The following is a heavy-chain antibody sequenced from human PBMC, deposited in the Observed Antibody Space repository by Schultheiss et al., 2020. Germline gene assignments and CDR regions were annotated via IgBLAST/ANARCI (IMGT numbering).Heavy chain of an antibody. CDR2: INPSGGST. V-gene: IGHV1-46*01. D-gene: IGHD2-15*01. Sequence: ASVKVSCKASGYTFTGYYMHWVRQAPGQGLEWMGIINPSGGSTSYAQKFQGRVTITRDMSTSTAYMELSSLRSEDTAVYYCAASDGGGYCSGGSCPVRYWYFGLWGRGTLGTVAS. CDR1: GYTFTGYY. CDR3: AASDGGGYCSGGSCPVRYWYFGL. J-gene: IGHJ2*01.